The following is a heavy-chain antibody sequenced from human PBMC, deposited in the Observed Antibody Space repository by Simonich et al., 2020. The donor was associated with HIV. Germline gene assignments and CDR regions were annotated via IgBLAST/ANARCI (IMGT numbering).Heavy chain of an antibody. D-gene: IGHD2-2*01. V-gene: IGHV3-21*01. CDR2: ISSSSSYI. J-gene: IGHJ4*02. CDR3: ARDGRKGSSTSCSDY. CDR1: GFTFSSYS. Sequence: EVQLVESGGGLVKPGGSLRLSCAASGFTFSSYSMNWVRQAPGKGLEWVSSISSSSSYIYYADSVKGRFTISRYNAKNSLYLQMNSRRAEDTAVYYCARDGRKGSSTSCSDYWGQGTLVTVSS.